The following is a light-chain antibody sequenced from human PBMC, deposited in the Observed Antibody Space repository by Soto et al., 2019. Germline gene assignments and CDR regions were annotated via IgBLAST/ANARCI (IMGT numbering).Light chain of an antibody. CDR1: QSVSSS. J-gene: IGKJ5*01. V-gene: IGKV3-11*01. CDR3: HQRQYWPPIT. Sequence: EIVLTQSPGTLSLSPGERSTLSFSTSQSVSSSLAWYQQKPGQAPRLLISDASNRATGIPARFSGSGSGTDFTLTISSLEPEDFAVYYCHQRQYWPPITFGQGTRLEIK. CDR2: DAS.